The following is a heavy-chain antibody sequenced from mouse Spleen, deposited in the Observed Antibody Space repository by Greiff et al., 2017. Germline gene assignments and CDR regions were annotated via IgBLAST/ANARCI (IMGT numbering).Heavy chain of an antibody. CDR1: GFTFSSFG. J-gene: IGHJ4*01. CDR2: ISSGSSTI. V-gene: IGHV5-17*02. CDR3: ARSWLLPYYYAMDY. D-gene: IGHD2-3*01. Sequence: EVHLVESGGGLVQPGGSRKLSCAASGFTFSSFGMHWVRQAPEKGLEWVAYISSGSSTIYYADTVKGRFTISRDNPKNTLFLQMTSLRSEDTAMYYCARSWLLPYYYAMDYWGQGTSVTVSS.